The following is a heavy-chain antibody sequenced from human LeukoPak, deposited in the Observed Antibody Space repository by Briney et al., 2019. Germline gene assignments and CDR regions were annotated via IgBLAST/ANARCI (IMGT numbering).Heavy chain of an antibody. D-gene: IGHD3-10*01. CDR3: AKEAFGAENRAFDY. CDR2: LSGSGGST. J-gene: IGHJ4*02. V-gene: IGHV3-23*01. Sequence: PGGSLRPSCAAPGFPFSGYALGWVRRAPGKGLGWVSPLSGSGGSTYYADSVKGRFTISRDNSKNTLYLQMNSLRAEDTAVYYCAKEAFGAENRAFDYWGQGTLVTVSS. CDR1: GFPFSGYA.